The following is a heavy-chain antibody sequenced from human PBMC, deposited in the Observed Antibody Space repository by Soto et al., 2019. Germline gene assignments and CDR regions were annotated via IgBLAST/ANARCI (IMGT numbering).Heavy chain of an antibody. CDR2: IIPMFGKA. CDR3: ASDGTLYDTSGYYYLY. Sequence: QVQLVQSGAEVKKPGSSVKVSCKASGGTFSRYAISWVRQAPGQGLEWMGGIIPMFGKANYAQKFQGRVTITADESTSTGYMELRSLISEDTAVYYCASDGTLYDTSGYYYLYWGQGTLVTVSS. D-gene: IGHD3-22*01. J-gene: IGHJ4*02. V-gene: IGHV1-69*01. CDR1: GGTFSRYA.